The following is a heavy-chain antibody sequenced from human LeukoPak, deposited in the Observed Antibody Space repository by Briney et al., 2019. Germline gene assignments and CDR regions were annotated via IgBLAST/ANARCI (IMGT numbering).Heavy chain of an antibody. V-gene: IGHV5-51*01. J-gene: IGHJ4*02. CDR3: ARQEYCSGGSCYSAFDY. Sequence: GESLKISCKGSGYSITSYWIAWVRQMPGKGLEWMGMIYPADSDIRYSPSFQGQVTISADKSISTAYLQWSSLKASDTAMYYCARQEYCSGGSCYSAFDYWGQGTLVTVSS. D-gene: IGHD2-15*01. CDR1: GYSITSYW. CDR2: IYPADSDI.